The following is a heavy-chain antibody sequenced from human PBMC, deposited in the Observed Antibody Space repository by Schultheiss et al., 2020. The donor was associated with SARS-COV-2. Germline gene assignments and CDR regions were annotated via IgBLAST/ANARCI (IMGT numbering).Heavy chain of an antibody. CDR3: ARAIGGNGNNWFDP. Sequence: LRLSCAASGFTVSSNYMSWVRQPPGKGLEWIGEINHSGSTNYNPSLKSLVTISVDTSKNQFSLKLSSVTAADTAVYYCARAIGGNGNNWFDPWGQGTLVTVSS. J-gene: IGHJ5*02. CDR1: GFTVSSNY. D-gene: IGHD4-23*01. CDR2: INHSGST. V-gene: IGHV4-34*09.